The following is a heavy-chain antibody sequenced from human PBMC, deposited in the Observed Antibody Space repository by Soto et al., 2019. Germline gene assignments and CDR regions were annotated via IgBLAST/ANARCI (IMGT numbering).Heavy chain of an antibody. V-gene: IGHV1-69*11. CDR3: ARWPQPRYTADPYAVDV. CDR1: GGTFSSSG. Sequence: QVHLVQSGTEVKKPGSSVKFSCKASGGTFSSSGFSWVRQAPGQGLEWMGMIVPSLDTTNYVQKFQARVTITADEVTSTAYMELRSLRSEDTAVYYCARWPQPRYTADPYAVDVWGQGTRVIVSS. J-gene: IGHJ6*02. D-gene: IGHD3-16*02. CDR2: IVPSLDTT.